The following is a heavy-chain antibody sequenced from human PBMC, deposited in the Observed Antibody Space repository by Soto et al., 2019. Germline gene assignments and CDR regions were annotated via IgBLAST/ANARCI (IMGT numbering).Heavy chain of an antibody. CDR3: ARPMITFGGVRYGLDV. D-gene: IGHD3-16*01. CDR1: GFTFSSYA. Sequence: PGGSLRLSCAASGFTFSSYAMHWVRQAPGKGLEWVAVISYDGSNEYYADSVKGRFTISRDNSKNSLYLQMNSLRVEDTAVYYCARPMITFGGVRYGLDVWGQGTTVTVSS. CDR2: ISYDGSNE. V-gene: IGHV3-30-3*01. J-gene: IGHJ6*02.